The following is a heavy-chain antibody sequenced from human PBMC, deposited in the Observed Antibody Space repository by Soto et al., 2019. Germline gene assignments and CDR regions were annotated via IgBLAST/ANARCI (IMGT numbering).Heavy chain of an antibody. CDR1: GFTFSSYD. Sequence: ESGGGLVQPGGSLRLSCAASGFTFSSYDMHWVRQATGKGLEWVSAIGTAGDTYYPGSVKGRFTISRENAKNSLYLQMNSLRAEDTAVYYCARVVGATGDAFDIWGQGTMVTVSS. CDR2: IGTAGDT. D-gene: IGHD1-26*01. CDR3: ARVVGATGDAFDI. V-gene: IGHV3-13*01. J-gene: IGHJ3*02.